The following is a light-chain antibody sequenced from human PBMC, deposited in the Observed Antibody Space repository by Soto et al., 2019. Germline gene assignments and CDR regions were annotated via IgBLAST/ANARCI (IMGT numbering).Light chain of an antibody. J-gene: IGLJ1*01. CDR3: PSYTSSSSYV. V-gene: IGLV2-14*01. CDR1: SSGVGGYNY. Sequence: QSALAQPASVSGSPGQSITISCTGTSSGVGGYNYVSWYQQHPGKAPKLMIYEVSNRPSGVSNRFSGSKSGNTASLNISGPHAEDEADYYCPSYTSSSSYVFGAGTKVTVL. CDR2: EVS.